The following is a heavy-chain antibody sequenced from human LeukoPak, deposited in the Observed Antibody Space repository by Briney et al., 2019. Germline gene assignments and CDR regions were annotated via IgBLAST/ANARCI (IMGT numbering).Heavy chain of an antibody. V-gene: IGHV3-30-3*01. D-gene: IGHD1-26*01. Sequence: PGGSLRLSCAASGFTFSSYALHWVRQAPGKGLEWVAVIPDDGSNKYYADSVKGRFTISRDNSETTLYLQMNSLRAEDTAVYYCGSISGASYGDFWGQGTLVTVSS. CDR1: GFTFSSYA. CDR2: IPDDGSNK. J-gene: IGHJ4*02. CDR3: GSISGASYGDF.